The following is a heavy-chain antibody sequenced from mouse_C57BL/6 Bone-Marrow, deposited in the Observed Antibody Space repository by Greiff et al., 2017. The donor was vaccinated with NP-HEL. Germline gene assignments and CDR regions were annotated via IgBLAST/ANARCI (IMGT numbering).Heavy chain of an antibody. Sequence: EVKLQQSGPGLVKPSQSLSLTCSVTGYSITSGYYWNWIRQFPGNKLEWMGYISYDGSNNYNPSLKNRISITRDPSKNQFFLKLNSVTTEDTATYYCARITTVPYWGQGTLVTVSA. CDR1: GYSITSGYY. V-gene: IGHV3-6*01. CDR3: ARITTVPY. D-gene: IGHD1-1*01. CDR2: ISYDGSN. J-gene: IGHJ3*01.